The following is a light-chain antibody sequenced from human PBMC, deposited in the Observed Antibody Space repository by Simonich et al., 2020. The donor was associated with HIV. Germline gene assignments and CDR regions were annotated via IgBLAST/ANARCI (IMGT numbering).Light chain of an antibody. CDR1: SSDVGGYNY. V-gene: IGLV2-14*03. Sequence: QSALTQPASVSGSPGQSITISCTGTSSDVGGYNYVSWYHQHPGKAPKRMIYDVSKRPSGVSKRFCGTKSGNTASLPISRLRAEDEADYYCSSYTGSNTVIFGGGTKLTVL. CDR3: SSYTGSNTVI. J-gene: IGLJ2*01. CDR2: DVS.